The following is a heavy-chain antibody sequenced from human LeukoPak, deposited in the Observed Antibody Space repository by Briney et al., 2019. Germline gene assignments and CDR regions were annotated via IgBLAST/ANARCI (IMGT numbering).Heavy chain of an antibody. V-gene: IGHV4-39*02. Sequence: PSETLSLTCSVAGDSISNRAYHWGWVRQSPGKGLEWIGSIYYSGITYYNPSLKSRLTMSVDTSQNHLSLKLRSVTAADTALYYCARSCTVSNCYSHFYYYYMDVWGKGTPVTGSS. J-gene: IGHJ6*03. D-gene: IGHD2-15*01. CDR3: ARSCTVSNCYSHFYYYYMDV. CDR1: GDSISNRAYH. CDR2: IYYSGIT.